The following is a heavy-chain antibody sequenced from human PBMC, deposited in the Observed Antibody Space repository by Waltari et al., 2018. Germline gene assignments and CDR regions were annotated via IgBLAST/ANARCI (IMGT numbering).Heavy chain of an antibody. CDR2: ISYSGST. V-gene: IGHV4-59*01. CDR3: ARGGSTSESFDV. J-gene: IGHJ3*01. D-gene: IGHD3-10*01. Sequence: QESGPGLVKPSETLSLTCTVSGGSISSYYWSWIRQSPGKGLEWIGYISYSGSTNYHPSLKSRVTISVDTSKNEVSLKVTYVTPVDTAIYYCARGGSTSESFDVWGQGTMVTVSS. CDR1: GGSISSYY.